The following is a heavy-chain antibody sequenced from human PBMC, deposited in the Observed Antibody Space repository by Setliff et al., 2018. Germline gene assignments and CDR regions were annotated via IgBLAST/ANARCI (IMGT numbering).Heavy chain of an antibody. CDR3: ERLVRYCSTTSCQRTSGDDF. Sequence: GASVKVSCKASAYILSSYGISWVRQAPGEGLEWMGWISPYNGVTSYAQRFQGRVTMTTDTSTSAAYLELMSLRSDDTAVYYCERLVRYCSTTSCQRTSGDDFWGLGTLVTVSS. V-gene: IGHV1-18*01. J-gene: IGHJ4*02. D-gene: IGHD2-2*01. CDR1: AYILSSYG. CDR2: ISPYNGVT.